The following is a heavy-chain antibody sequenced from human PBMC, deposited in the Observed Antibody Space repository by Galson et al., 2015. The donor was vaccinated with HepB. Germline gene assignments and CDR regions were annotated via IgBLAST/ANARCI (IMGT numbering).Heavy chain of an antibody. J-gene: IGHJ4*02. Sequence: PALVKPTQTLTLTCTFSGLTLSTSGMCVSWIRQPPGKALEWLARIDWEDSRYYSTSLKTRLTISKDTSKNEAVLTMTNMAPVDTATYYCALMNYASRGLVYWGQGTLVTVSS. CDR1: GLTLSTSGMC. CDR3: ALMNYASRGLVY. CDR2: IDWEDSR. V-gene: IGHV2-70*11. D-gene: IGHD3-16*01.